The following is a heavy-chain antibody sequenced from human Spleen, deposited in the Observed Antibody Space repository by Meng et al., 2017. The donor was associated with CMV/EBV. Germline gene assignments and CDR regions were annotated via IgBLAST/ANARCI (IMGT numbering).Heavy chain of an antibody. CDR3: ARGREALAGALYWFDP. J-gene: IGHJ5*02. CDR1: GFSFSSYW. V-gene: IGHV3-7*01. CDR2: IKQDGSKK. D-gene: IGHD6-13*01. Sequence: GGSLRPSCAASGFSFSSYWMSWLRQAPGRGLEWVANIKQDGSKKYYVDSVKDRFTISRDNAKNSLYLQMNSLRAEDTAVYYCARGREALAGALYWFDPWGQGTLVTVSS.